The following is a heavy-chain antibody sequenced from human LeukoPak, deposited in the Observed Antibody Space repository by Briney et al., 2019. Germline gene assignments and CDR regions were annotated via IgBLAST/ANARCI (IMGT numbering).Heavy chain of an antibody. Sequence: GGSLRLSCAASGFTFSSYGMHWVRQAPGKGLEWVAFIRYDGSNKYYADSVKGRFTISRDNSKNTLYLQMNSLRAEDTAVYYCAKDVGVAVPVNAFDIWGQGTMVTVSS. D-gene: IGHD2-2*01. CDR3: AKDVGVAVPVNAFDI. V-gene: IGHV3-30*02. CDR1: GFTFSSYG. J-gene: IGHJ3*02. CDR2: IRYDGSNK.